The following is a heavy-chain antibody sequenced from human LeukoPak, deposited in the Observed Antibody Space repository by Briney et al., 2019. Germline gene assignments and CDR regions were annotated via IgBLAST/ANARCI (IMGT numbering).Heavy chain of an antibody. Sequence: KPSETLSLTCTVSGGSVSSYYWSWIRQPPGKGLEWIGYIYYSGSTNYNPSLKSRVTISVDTSKNQFSLKLSSVTAADTAVYYCARGNDILTGFKRAGYYYYMNVWGKGTTVTVSS. V-gene: IGHV4-59*02. CDR2: IYYSGST. CDR3: ARGNDILTGFKRAGYYYYMNV. CDR1: GGSVSSYY. J-gene: IGHJ6*03. D-gene: IGHD3-9*01.